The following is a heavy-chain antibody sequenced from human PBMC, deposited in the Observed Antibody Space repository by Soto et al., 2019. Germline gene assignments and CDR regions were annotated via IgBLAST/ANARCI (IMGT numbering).Heavy chain of an antibody. CDR1: GFTFSSYW. V-gene: IGHV3-74*01. CDR2: INSDGSST. D-gene: IGHD6-19*01. J-gene: IGHJ4*02. CDR3: ARKGAVAGFGY. Sequence: EVQLVESGGGLVQPGGSLRLSCAASGFTFSSYWLHWVRQAPGKGLVWLSRINSDGSSTNYADSVKGRFTISRDNATSTLYLQLNSVRAEYTAVYYCARKGAVAGFGYWGQGTLVTVSS.